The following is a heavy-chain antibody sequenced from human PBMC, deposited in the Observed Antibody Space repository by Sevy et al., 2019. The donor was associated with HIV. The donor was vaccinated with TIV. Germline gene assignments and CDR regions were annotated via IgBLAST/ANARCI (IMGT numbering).Heavy chain of an antibody. CDR2: INTNTGNP. J-gene: IGHJ4*02. CDR3: ASHPRRSGPPLDY. CDR1: GYSFTTYG. V-gene: IGHV7-4-1*02. D-gene: IGHD3-3*01. Sequence: ASVKVSCKASGYSFTTYGMNWVRQAPGQGPEWMGWINTNTGNPTYAQGFTGRFVFSLDTSVTTAYLQINSLKAEDTAVYYCASHPRRSGPPLDYWGQGTLVTVSS.